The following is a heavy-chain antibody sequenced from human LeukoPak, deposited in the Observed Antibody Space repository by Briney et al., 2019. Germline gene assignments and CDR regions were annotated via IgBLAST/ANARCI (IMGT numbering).Heavy chain of an antibody. Sequence: SVKVSCKASGGTFSSYAISWVRQAPGQGREWMGGIIPIFGTANYAQKFQGRVTITADESTSTAYMELSSLRSEDTAVYYCAREGHDYGDYGPDAFDIWGQGTMVTVSS. CDR2: IIPIFGTA. J-gene: IGHJ3*02. CDR1: GGTFSSYA. CDR3: AREGHDYGDYGPDAFDI. D-gene: IGHD4-17*01. V-gene: IGHV1-69*01.